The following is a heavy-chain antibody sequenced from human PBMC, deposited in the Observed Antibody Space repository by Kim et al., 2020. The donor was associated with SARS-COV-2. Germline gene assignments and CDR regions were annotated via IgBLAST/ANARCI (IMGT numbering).Heavy chain of an antibody. CDR3: ASVGSGWPLFDP. CDR1: GFTFSSYW. Sequence: GGSLRLSCVASGFTFSSYWMSWVRQAPGKGLEWVANIKQDGSEKYYVDSVKGRFTISRDNAKNSLYLQMNSLRAEDTAVYYCASVGSGWPLFDPWGQGTLVTVSS. J-gene: IGHJ5*02. D-gene: IGHD6-19*01. CDR2: IKQDGSEK. V-gene: IGHV3-7*03.